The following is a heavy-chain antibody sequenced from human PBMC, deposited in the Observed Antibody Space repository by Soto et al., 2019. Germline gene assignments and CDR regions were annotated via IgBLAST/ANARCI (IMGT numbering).Heavy chain of an antibody. CDR1: GITFSSYG. D-gene: IGHD6-19*01. J-gene: IGHJ4*02. CDR2: IWYDGSNK. CDR3: AREGGYSSGWYDY. V-gene: IGHV3-33*08. Sequence: VKLVESGGGLVQPGGSLRLSCAASGITFSSYGMHWVRQAPGKGLEWVAVIWYDGSNKYYADSVKGRFTISRDNSKNTLYLQMNSLRAEDTAVYYCAREGGYSSGWYDYWGQGTLVTVSS.